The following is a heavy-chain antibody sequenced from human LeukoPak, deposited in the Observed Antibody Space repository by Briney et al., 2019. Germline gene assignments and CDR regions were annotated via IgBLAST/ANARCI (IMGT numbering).Heavy chain of an antibody. CDR1: GFTFSSYA. CDR2: ISGSSGST. J-gene: IGHJ4*02. Sequence: PGGSLRLSCAASGFTFSSYALSWVRQAPGKGLEWVSVISGSSGSTYYADSVRGRFTISRDNAKNSLYLQMNSLRAEDTALYYCARDKHYYDSSNYVWGQGTLVTVSS. V-gene: IGHV3-23*01. D-gene: IGHD3-22*01. CDR3: ARDKHYYDSSNYV.